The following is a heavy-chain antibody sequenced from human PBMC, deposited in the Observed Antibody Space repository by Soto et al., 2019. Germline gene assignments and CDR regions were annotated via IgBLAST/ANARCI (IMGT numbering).Heavy chain of an antibody. CDR2: INPSGGDT. Sequence: GASVKDSCKPSGYTFTRYYIHWVRQAPGQGLEWMGTINPSGGDTTYAQKFQGRVTMTRDTSTSTVYMELSSLRPEDTAVYYCARIAAGYWGQGTLVTVSS. CDR3: ARIAAGY. CDR1: GYTFTRYY. D-gene: IGHD6-25*01. J-gene: IGHJ4*02. V-gene: IGHV1-46*01.